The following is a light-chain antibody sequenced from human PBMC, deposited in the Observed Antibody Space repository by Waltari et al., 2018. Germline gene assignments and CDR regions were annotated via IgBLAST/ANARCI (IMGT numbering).Light chain of an antibody. Sequence: SALTQPPSASGSPGQSITISCTGISTDVAGYDPVSWYQQHPGKAPQLLIYEVTKRPSGVPDRFSGSKSDNTASLAVSGLQAEDEADYYCSSYAGGSSLMFGGGTKLTVL. CDR1: STDVAGYDP. J-gene: IGLJ3*02. CDR2: EVT. V-gene: IGLV2-8*01. CDR3: SSYAGGSSLM.